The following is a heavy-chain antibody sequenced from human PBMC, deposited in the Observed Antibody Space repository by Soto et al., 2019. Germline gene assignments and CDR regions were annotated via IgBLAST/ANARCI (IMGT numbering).Heavy chain of an antibody. Sequence: ASVKVSCKASGYTFSNYGITWVRRAPGQRFEWMGFISASKGNTNYAQKFQGRVNMTTDTSTSTFYMELRSLRSDDTAIYYCASRSGQIPYYFDXWGQGTLVTVSX. J-gene: IGHJ4*02. D-gene: IGHD2-2*02. CDR3: ASRSGQIPYYFDX. CDR2: ISASKGNT. CDR1: GYTFSNYG. V-gene: IGHV1-18*01.